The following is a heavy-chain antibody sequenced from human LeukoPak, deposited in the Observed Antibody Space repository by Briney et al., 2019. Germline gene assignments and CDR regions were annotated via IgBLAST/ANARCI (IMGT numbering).Heavy chain of an antibody. Sequence: PSETLSLTCTVSGGSISSYSWSWIRQPAGKGLEWIGRIYTSGSTNYNPSLKSRVTMSVDTSKNQFSLKLSSVTAADTAVYYCARDQGGSAIVVVPAAKGWFDPWGQGTLVTVSS. D-gene: IGHD2-2*01. J-gene: IGHJ5*02. V-gene: IGHV4-4*07. CDR1: GGSISSYS. CDR2: IYTSGST. CDR3: ARDQGGSAIVVVPAAKGWFDP.